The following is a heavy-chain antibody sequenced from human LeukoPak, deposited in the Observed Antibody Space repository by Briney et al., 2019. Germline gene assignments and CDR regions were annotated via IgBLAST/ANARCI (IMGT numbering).Heavy chain of an antibody. Sequence: PSETLSLTCAVYGGSFSGYYWSWLRQPPGKGLEWSGEINHSGSTNYNPSLKSRVTISVDTSKNQFSLKLSSVTAADTAVYYCARDVDYGDYVFDYWGQGTLVTVSS. J-gene: IGHJ4*02. CDR2: INHSGST. CDR3: ARDVDYGDYVFDY. D-gene: IGHD4-17*01. V-gene: IGHV4-34*01. CDR1: GGSFSGYY.